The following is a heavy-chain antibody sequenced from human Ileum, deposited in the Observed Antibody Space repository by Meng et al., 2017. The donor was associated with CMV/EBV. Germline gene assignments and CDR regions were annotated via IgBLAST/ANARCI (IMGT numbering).Heavy chain of an antibody. J-gene: IGHJ4*02. Sequence: TCAVYGGSFSGYYWSWIRQPPGKGLEWIGEINHSGSTNYNPSLKSRVTISVDTSKNQFSLKLSSVTAADTAVYYCARGRLAASDFDYWGQGTLVTVSS. V-gene: IGHV4-34*01. CDR3: ARGRLAASDFDY. CDR1: GGSFSGYY. CDR2: INHSGST. D-gene: IGHD6-13*01.